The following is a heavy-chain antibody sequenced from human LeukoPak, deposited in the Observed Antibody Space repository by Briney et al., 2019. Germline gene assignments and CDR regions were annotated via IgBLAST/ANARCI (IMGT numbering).Heavy chain of an antibody. Sequence: PSGTLSLTCTISGGSISSSNWWSWVRQPPGKGLEWIGEIYHSGSTNYNPSLKSRVTISLDKSKNQFSLRLSSVTAADTAVYSCAIAPKEVASSYYYGIYVWGQGTLVTVSS. CDR3: AIAPKEVASSYYYGIYV. CDR1: GGSISSSNW. J-gene: IGHJ6*02. D-gene: IGHD2-15*01. CDR2: IYHSGST. V-gene: IGHV4-4*02.